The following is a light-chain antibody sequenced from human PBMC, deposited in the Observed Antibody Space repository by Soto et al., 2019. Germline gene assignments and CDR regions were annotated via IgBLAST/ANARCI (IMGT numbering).Light chain of an antibody. V-gene: IGLV2-14*01. J-gene: IGLJ2*01. CDR2: EVT. CDR3: SSYTSSSTLVV. Sequence: QSALTQPASVSGSPGQSITISCIGTSSDVGGYNYVSWYQHHPGKAPKLMIYEVTNRPSGVSNRFSGSKSGNTASLTISGLHAEDEAGYYCSSYTSSSTLVVFGGGTKLTVL. CDR1: SSDVGGYNY.